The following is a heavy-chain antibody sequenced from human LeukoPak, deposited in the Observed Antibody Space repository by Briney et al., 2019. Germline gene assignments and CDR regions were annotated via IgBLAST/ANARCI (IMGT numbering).Heavy chain of an antibody. CDR1: GFTFSSYW. CDR2: IKQDGSEK. CDR3: ARDLPSSSWSFDY. V-gene: IGHV3-7*01. D-gene: IGHD6-13*01. J-gene: IGHJ4*02. Sequence: QAGGSLRLSCAASGFTFSSYWMSWVRQAPGKGLEWVANIKQDGSEKYYVDSVKGRFTISRDNAKNSLYLQMNSLRAEDTAVYYCARDLPSSSWSFDYWGQGTLVTVSS.